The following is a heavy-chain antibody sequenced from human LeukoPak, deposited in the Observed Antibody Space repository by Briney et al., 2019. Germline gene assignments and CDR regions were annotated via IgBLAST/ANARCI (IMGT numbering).Heavy chain of an antibody. CDR1: GYTSTSYA. D-gene: IGHD6-19*01. CDR2: INAGNSNR. Sequence: GASVKVSCKASGYTSTSYAIHWVRQAPGQRLEWMGWINAGNSNRKYSQKFQDRVTITRETSATTAYMELNSLTSEDTAVYYCAGVSDDSGWNFDYWGQGTLVTVSS. V-gene: IGHV1-3*01. J-gene: IGHJ4*02. CDR3: AGVSDDSGWNFDY.